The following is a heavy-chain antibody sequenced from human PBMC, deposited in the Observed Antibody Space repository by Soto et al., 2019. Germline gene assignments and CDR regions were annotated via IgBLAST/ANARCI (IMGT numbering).Heavy chain of an antibody. D-gene: IGHD2-2*01. CDR1: GGSFSGYY. V-gene: IGHV4-34*01. J-gene: IGHJ6*03. Sequence: SETLSLTCAVYGGSFSGYYWSWIRQPPGKGVEWIGEINHSGSTNYNPSLKSRVTISVDTSKNQFSLKLSSVTAADTAVYCCARGFFYFVVVQLYYYYYMDVWGKGTTVTVSS. CDR3: ARGFFYFVVVQLYYYYYMDV. CDR2: INHSGST.